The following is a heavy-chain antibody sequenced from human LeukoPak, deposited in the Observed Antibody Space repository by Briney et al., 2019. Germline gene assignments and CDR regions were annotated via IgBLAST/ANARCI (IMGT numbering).Heavy chain of an antibody. CDR1: GFTFSTYA. J-gene: IGHJ4*02. Sequence: GGSLRLSCAASGFTFSTYAMTWVRQAPGKGLEWVSAISGNGGSTYSADSVKGRFTISIDNSKNTLYLQMNSLTAEDTAVYYCARGPVVPSATYFFDYWGQGTLVVVSS. CDR3: ARGPVVPSATYFFDY. CDR2: ISGNGGST. D-gene: IGHD2-2*01. V-gene: IGHV3-23*01.